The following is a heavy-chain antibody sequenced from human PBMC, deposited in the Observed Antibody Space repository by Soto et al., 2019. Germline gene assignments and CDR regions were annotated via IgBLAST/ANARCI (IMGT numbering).Heavy chain of an antibody. J-gene: IGHJ6*03. CDR2: IIPILGIA. CDR1: GGTFSSYT. Sequence: ASVKVSCKASGGTFSSYTISWVRQAPGQGLEWMGRIIPILGIANYAQKFQGRVTITADKSTSTAYMGLSSLRSEDTAVYYCASGTPGYYYYYMDVWGKGTTVTVSS. V-gene: IGHV1-69*02. CDR3: ASGTPGYYYYYMDV.